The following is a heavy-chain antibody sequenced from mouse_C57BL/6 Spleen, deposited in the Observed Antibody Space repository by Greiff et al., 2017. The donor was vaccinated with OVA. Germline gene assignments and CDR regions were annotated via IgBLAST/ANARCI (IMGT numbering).Heavy chain of an antibody. CDR1: GFTFSSYA. J-gene: IGHJ2*01. D-gene: IGHD1-1*02. CDR2: ISDGGSYT. CDR3: ARGRWADY. V-gene: IGHV5-4*01. Sequence: EVQVVESGGGLVKPGGSLKLSCAASGFTFSSYAMSWVRQTPEKRLEWVATISDGGSYTYYPDNVKGRFTISRDNAKNNLYLQMSHLKSEDTAMYYCARGRWADYWGQGTTLTVSS.